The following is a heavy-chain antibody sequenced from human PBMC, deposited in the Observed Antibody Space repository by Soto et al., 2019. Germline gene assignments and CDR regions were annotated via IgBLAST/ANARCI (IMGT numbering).Heavy chain of an antibody. CDR2: ISASGRDT. CDR3: AKVEGYSSGWYDSGDF. Sequence: DVQLLESGGGLVQPGGSLRLSCAASGFAFSSYAMSWVRQAPGKGPQWVSAISASGRDTYYVGSVKGRFTVSRDNSKNTLYLQMNSLRAEDSAIYYCAKVEGYSSGWYDSGDFWGQGTLVTVSS. J-gene: IGHJ4*02. CDR1: GFAFSSYA. V-gene: IGHV3-23*01. D-gene: IGHD6-19*01.